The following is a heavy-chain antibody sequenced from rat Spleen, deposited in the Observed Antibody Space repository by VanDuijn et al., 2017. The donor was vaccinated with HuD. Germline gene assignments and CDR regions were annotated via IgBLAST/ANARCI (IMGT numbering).Heavy chain of an antibody. J-gene: IGHJ4*01. CDR1: GFTFSSFW. Sequence: EVQLVETGGGLVQPGRSLKLSCVASGFTFSSFWMYWIRQAPAKGLEWVSSINTDGGSTYYSDSVRGRFTISRENAENTVYLQMNSLRSEDTATYYCVKEANYGGLMDAWGQGASVTVSS. V-gene: IGHV5-58*01. CDR2: INTDGGST. D-gene: IGHD1-11*01. CDR3: VKEANYGGLMDA.